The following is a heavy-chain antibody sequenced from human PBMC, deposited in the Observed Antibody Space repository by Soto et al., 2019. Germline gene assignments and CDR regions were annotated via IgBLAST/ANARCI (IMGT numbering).Heavy chain of an antibody. CDR3: AKDLSGSGYGYSDN. D-gene: IGHD5-18*01. CDR1: GFTFSDYA. Sequence: EVQLLESGGGLVQPGGSLRLSCAASGFTFSDYAMSWVRQAPGKGLEWVSSISGTGASTFYADSVKARFTISRDNSQNTLNLQMNTLGTEDTSIYSCAKDLSGSGYGYSDNWGQRTPVTVSS. V-gene: IGHV3-23*01. CDR2: ISGTGAST. J-gene: IGHJ4*02.